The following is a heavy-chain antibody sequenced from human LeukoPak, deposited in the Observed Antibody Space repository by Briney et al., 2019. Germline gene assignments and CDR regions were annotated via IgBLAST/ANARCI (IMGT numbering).Heavy chain of an antibody. J-gene: IGHJ4*02. Sequence: ASVKVSCKTSGYSVSKFGISWVRQAPGQGLEWMGWISAQNGDTYYAQQVQGRVTMTTDTSTGTAYMELKSLTSDDTAVYYCVREPAGYSSTWPYDYWGQGTLVTVSS. D-gene: IGHD6-13*01. CDR1: GYSVSKFG. CDR3: VREPAGYSSTWPYDY. CDR2: ISAQNGDT. V-gene: IGHV1-18*01.